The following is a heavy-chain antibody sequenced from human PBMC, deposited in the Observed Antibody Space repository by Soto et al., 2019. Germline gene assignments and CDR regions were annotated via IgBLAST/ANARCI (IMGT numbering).Heavy chain of an antibody. CDR3: ARDRVGDHEVSYGMDV. CDR1: RGSLSSNSAA. Sequence: SETLSLTCAISRGSLSSNSAAWHWIWQSPSRGLEWLGRTYYRFKWYNDYAVSVKSRISSNPDTSKKRFSLQLKSVTPEDTAVYYCARDRVGDHEVSYGMDVWGQGTTVTVSS. D-gene: IGHD2-2*01. CDR2: TYYRFKWYN. J-gene: IGHJ6*02. V-gene: IGHV6-1*01.